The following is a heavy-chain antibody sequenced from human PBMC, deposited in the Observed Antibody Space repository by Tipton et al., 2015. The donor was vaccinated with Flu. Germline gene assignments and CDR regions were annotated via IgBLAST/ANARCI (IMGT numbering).Heavy chain of an antibody. Sequence: SLRLSCAASGFSFSTYAMTWVRQAPGRGLEWISTIPGGGDSTYYADSVQGRFTISRDNTKNTVFLHMNNLRAEDTAVDYCAKWVRFYDSDGYYFLDYWGQGTLVTVSS. D-gene: IGHD3-22*01. CDR2: IPGGGDST. J-gene: IGHJ4*02. CDR3: AKWVRFYDSDGYYFLDY. CDR1: GFSFSTYA. V-gene: IGHV3-23*01.